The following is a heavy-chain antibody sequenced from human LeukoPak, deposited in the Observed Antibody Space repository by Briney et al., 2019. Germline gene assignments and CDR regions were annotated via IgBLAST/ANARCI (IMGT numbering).Heavy chain of an antibody. CDR3: ANHYSVDY. D-gene: IGHD2-15*01. CDR2: ISYDGSNK. CDR1: GFTFSSYG. Sequence: PGGSLRLSCAASGFTFSSYGMHWVRQAPGKGLEWVAVISYDGSNKYYADSVKGRFTISRDNSKNTLYLQMNSLRAEDTAAYYCANHYSVDYWGQGTLVTVSS. J-gene: IGHJ4*02. V-gene: IGHV3-30*18.